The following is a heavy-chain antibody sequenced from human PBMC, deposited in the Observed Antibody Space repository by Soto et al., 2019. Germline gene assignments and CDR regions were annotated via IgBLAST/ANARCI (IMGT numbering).Heavy chain of an antibody. CDR1: GFTFSSYG. CDR2: IWYDGSNK. D-gene: IGHD3-16*01. J-gene: IGHJ6*02. Sequence: GESLKISCAASGFTFSSYGMHWVRQAPGKGLEWVAVIWYDGSNKYYADSVKGRFTISRDNSKNTLYLQMNSLRAEDTAVYYCARVPGNAPMIYYYYGMDVWGQGTTVTVSS. V-gene: IGHV3-33*01. CDR3: ARVPGNAPMIYYYYGMDV.